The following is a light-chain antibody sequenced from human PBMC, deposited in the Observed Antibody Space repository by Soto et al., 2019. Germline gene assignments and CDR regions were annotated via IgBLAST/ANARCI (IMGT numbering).Light chain of an antibody. J-gene: IGKJ2*01. CDR3: QKYNSAPNT. CDR2: AAS. V-gene: IGKV1-27*01. CDR1: RDISNS. Sequence: DVQMTQSPSSLSASVGDRVTITCRASRDISNSLAWYRQKPGNVPKLLIYAASTLHTGVQSRFSGSGAGTFFTLTINNLQPDDVATYYCQKYNSAPNTFGRGTRLEIK.